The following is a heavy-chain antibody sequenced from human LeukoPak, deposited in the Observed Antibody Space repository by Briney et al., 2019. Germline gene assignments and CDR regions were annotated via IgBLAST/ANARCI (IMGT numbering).Heavy chain of an antibody. J-gene: IGHJ4*02. CDR3: AKDQRFALSNYDY. D-gene: IGHD2/OR15-2a*01. CDR2: ISYDGSNK. CDR1: GFTFSSYW. V-gene: IGHV3-30*18. Sequence: QPGGSLRLSCAASGFTFSSYWMHWVRQAPPKGLEWVAVISYDGSNKYYADSVKGRFTISRDNSKNTLYLQMNSLRPEDTAVYYCAKDQRFALSNYDYWGQGTLVTVYS.